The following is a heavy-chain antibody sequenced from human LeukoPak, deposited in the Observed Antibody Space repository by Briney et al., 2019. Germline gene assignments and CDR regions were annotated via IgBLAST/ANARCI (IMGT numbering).Heavy chain of an antibody. V-gene: IGHV3-23*01. CDR3: AKDIQRVQLWTLFDY. Sequence: GGSLRLSCPASGFTFSSYAMSWVRQAPGKGLEWVSAISGSGGSTYYADSVKGRFTISRDNSKNTLYLQMNSLRAEDTAVYYCAKDIQRVQLWTLFDYWGQGTLVTVSS. D-gene: IGHD5-18*01. CDR2: ISGSGGST. CDR1: GFTFSSYA. J-gene: IGHJ4*02.